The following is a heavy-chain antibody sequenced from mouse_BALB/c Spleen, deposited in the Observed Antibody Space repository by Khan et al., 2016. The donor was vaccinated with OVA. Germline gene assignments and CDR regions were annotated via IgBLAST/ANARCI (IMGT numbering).Heavy chain of an antibody. D-gene: IGHD1-1*01. CDR2: ISGDSNTI. CDR3: ATSYFYGYYFDY. J-gene: IGHJ2*01. V-gene: IGHV5-17*02. CDR1: GFTFSSYG. Sequence: EVELVESGGGLVQPGGSRKLSCAASGFTFSSYGMHWVRQAPERGLAWVAYISGDSNTIYYADTVKGRFTISRDNPRNTLFLQMTSLMSEDTAMYYCATSYFYGYYFDYWGQGTTLTVSS.